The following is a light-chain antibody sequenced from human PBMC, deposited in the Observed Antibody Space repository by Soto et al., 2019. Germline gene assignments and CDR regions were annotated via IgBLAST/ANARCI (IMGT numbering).Light chain of an antibody. CDR3: QQYDNLPPFT. J-gene: IGKJ3*01. CDR2: GAS. Sequence: DIQMTQSPSSLSASVGARVSITCQASQDIRTSLSWFQQKPGRAPKLLIYGASNLETGAPSRFRGSGSGTDFTFTISSLPPEDIATYYCQQYDNLPPFTFGPGTKVDIK. V-gene: IGKV1-33*01. CDR1: QDIRTS.